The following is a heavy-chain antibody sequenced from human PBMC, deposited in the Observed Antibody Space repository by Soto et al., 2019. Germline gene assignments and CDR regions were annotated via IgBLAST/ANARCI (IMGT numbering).Heavy chain of an antibody. CDR1: GYTFTSYG. CDR2: ISAYNGNT. CDR3: ARDGLAYCTNGVCAIDY. V-gene: IGHV1-18*01. J-gene: IGHJ4*02. Sequence: QVQLVQSGAEVKKPGASVKVSCKASGYTFTSYGISWVRQAPGQGLEWMGWISAYNGNTNYAQKLQGRVTMTTDTSTSTAYMALRSLRSDDTAVYYCARDGLAYCTNGVCAIDYWGQGTLVTVSS. D-gene: IGHD2-8*01.